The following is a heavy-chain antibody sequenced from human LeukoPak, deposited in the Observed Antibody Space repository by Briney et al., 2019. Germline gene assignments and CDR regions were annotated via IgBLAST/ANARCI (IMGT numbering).Heavy chain of an antibody. CDR1: GFTFSSYW. CDR3: AKDLSPGPY. Sequence: GGSLRLSCAASGFTFSSYWMSWVRQAPGKGLEWVANIKQDGSEKYYVDSVKGRFTISRDNSKNTLYLQMNSLRAEDTAVYYCAKDLSPGPYWGQGSLVTVSS. D-gene: IGHD2/OR15-2a*01. J-gene: IGHJ4*02. V-gene: IGHV3-7*03. CDR2: IKQDGSEK.